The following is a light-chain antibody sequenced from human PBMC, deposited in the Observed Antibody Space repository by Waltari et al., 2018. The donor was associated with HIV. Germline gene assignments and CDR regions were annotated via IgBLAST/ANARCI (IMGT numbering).Light chain of an antibody. CDR3: QQRSNWPPIT. CDR2: YAS. V-gene: IGKV3-11*01. J-gene: IGKJ5*01. Sequence: EIVLTQYPATLSSSSGESATPLCRASQSVSSYLAWYQQKPVQAPRLLSYYASNRATGIPARFSCSGSGTDFTLTISSLEPEDFAVYYCQQRSNWPPITFGQGTRLEIK. CDR1: QSVSSY.